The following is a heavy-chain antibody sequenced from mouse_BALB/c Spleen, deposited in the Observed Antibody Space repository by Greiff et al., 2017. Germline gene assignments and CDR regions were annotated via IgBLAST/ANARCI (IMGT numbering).Heavy chain of an antibody. D-gene: IGHD1-1*01. CDR3: ARQVRYYFDY. J-gene: IGHJ2*01. CDR1: GFTFSSYT. CDR2: ISNGGGST. V-gene: IGHV5-12-2*01. Sequence: EVKLVESGGGLVQPGGSLKLSCAASGFTFSSYTMSWVRQTPEKRLEWVAYISNGGGSTYYPDTVKGRFTISRDNAKNTLYLQMSSLKSEDTAMYYCARQVRYYFDYWGQGTTLTVSS.